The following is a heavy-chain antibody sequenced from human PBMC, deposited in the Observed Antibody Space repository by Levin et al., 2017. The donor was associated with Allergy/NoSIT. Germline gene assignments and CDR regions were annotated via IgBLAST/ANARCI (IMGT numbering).Heavy chain of an antibody. Sequence: GGSLRLSCAASGFTFDDYTMHWVRQAPGKGLEWVSLISWDGGSTYYADSVKGRFTISRDNSKNSLYLQMNSLRTEDTALYYCAKDIGGVDVVVPAATLYYYGMDVWGQGTTVTVSS. D-gene: IGHD2-2*01. CDR3: AKDIGGVDVVVPAATLYYYGMDV. J-gene: IGHJ6*02. V-gene: IGHV3-43*01. CDR1: GFTFDDYT. CDR2: ISWDGGST.